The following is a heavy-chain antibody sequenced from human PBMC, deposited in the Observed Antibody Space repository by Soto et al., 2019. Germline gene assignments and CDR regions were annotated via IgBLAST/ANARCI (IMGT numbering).Heavy chain of an antibody. CDR1: GLNFNGYT. CDR3: AKPVYGSGSPDY. D-gene: IGHD3-10*01. V-gene: IGHV3-23*01. J-gene: IGHJ4*02. Sequence: GGSLRLSCATSGLNFNGYTMSWVRQAPGQGLEWVSGIAETGSSTHYADSVKGRFTISRDNSENTLYLQMNNLRAEDTAIYYCAKPVYGSGSPDYWGQGTLVTVSS. CDR2: IAETGSST.